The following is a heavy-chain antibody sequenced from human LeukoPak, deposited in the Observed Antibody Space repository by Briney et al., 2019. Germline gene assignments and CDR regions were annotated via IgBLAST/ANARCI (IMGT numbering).Heavy chain of an antibody. CDR1: GFTFTNFA. Sequence: GGSLRLSCAASGFTFTNFAMHWVRQAPGKGLEWVAVISYDGSYKYYTDSVKGRFTISRDISKNTLYLQLNSLRAEDTAIYYCAKDGRTTRFDYWGHGTLVTVSS. J-gene: IGHJ4*01. V-gene: IGHV3-30-3*01. D-gene: IGHD1-14*01. CDR3: AKDGRTTRFDY. CDR2: ISYDGSYK.